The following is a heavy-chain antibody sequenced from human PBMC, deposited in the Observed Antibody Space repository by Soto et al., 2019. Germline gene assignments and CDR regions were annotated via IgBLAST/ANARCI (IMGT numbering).Heavy chain of an antibody. V-gene: IGHV4-39*01. CDR2: IYYSGGT. CDR1: GGSISSSSYY. Sequence: QLQLQESGPGLVKPSETLSLTCTVSGGSISSSSYYWGWIRQPPGKGLEWIGNIYYSGGTYYNPSLKSRVTISVDTSKNQFSLKLSSVTAADTAVYYCARRYYGSGSYYPQNFDYWGQGTLVTVSS. J-gene: IGHJ4*02. D-gene: IGHD3-10*01. CDR3: ARRYYGSGSYYPQNFDY.